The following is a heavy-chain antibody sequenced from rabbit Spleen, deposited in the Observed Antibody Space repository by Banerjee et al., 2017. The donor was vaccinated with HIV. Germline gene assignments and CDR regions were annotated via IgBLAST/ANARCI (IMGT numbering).Heavy chain of an antibody. J-gene: IGHJ6*01. Sequence: QSLEESGGALVKPGASLTLTCKASGFSFSFNYWICWVRQAPGKGLEWIACIYGGSSDSTYYASWAKGRFTISKTSSTTVTLQMTSLTAADTATYFCARGIVYGFAGDTYPPYGMDLWGPGTLVTVS. CDR1: GFSFSFNYW. V-gene: IGHV1S40*01. D-gene: IGHD6-1*01. CDR3: ARGIVYGFAGDTYPPYGMDL. CDR2: IYGGSSDST.